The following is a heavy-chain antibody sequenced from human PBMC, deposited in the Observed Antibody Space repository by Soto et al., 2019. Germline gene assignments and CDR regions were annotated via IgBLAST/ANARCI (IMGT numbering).Heavy chain of an antibody. V-gene: IGHV3-23*01. Sequence: XVSLRLSCAASGFSFSSLAMSWVRQAPGKGLEWVSSISGRGVDTLYADSVKGRFTISRDNSRNTLYLQVNSLRAEDTAVYYCAKDQTDVTLFDYWGQGTLVTVSS. CDR2: ISGRGVDT. CDR3: AKDQTDVTLFDY. CDR1: GFSFSSLA. J-gene: IGHJ4*02. D-gene: IGHD2-21*02.